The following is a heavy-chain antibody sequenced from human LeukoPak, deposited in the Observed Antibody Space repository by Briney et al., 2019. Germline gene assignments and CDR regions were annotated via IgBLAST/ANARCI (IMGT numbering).Heavy chain of an antibody. D-gene: IGHD5-24*01. CDR1: GYSFTSYV. J-gene: IGHJ4*02. CDR2: INAGKGNT. V-gene: IGHV1-3*01. Sequence: ASVKVSCKASGYSFTSYVMHWVRQVPGQRLEWMGWINAGKGNTKYSQTFQGRVTITRDTSASTVYMELSSLRSEDTAVYYCTRGSAWEDYNYFSWYYFDYWGQGTLVTVSS. CDR3: TRGSAWEDYNYFSWYYFDY.